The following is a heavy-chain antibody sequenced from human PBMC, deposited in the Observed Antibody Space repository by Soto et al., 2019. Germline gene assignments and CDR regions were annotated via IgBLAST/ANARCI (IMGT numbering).Heavy chain of an antibody. V-gene: IGHV4-31*03. CDR2: IYYSGST. CDR1: CGSVSSGAYY. D-gene: IGHD5-12*01. J-gene: IGHJ3*02. Sequence: PSDTLSLTCTVSCGSVSSGAYYWTWIRQRPGKGLEWIGYIYYSGSTYYSPSLKSRLSISLDTSKNQFSLRLSSVTAADTAMYYCARARLRAVYAFDIWGQGTMVTVSS. CDR3: ARARLRAVYAFDI.